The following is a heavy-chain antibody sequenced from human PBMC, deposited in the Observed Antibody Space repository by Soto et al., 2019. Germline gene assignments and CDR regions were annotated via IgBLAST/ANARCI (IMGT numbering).Heavy chain of an antibody. Sequence: QLQLQESGSGLVKPSQTLSLTCAVSGGSISSGGYSWNWIRQPPGKGLEWIGYIYHSGGTYYNPSLKSRVATSVDKSKNQFSLKLSSVTAAETAVYYCARDSLTGYYFDYWGQGMLVTVSS. D-gene: IGHD3-9*01. J-gene: IGHJ4*02. CDR2: IYHSGGT. V-gene: IGHV4-30-2*01. CDR1: GGSISSGGYS. CDR3: ARDSLTGYYFDY.